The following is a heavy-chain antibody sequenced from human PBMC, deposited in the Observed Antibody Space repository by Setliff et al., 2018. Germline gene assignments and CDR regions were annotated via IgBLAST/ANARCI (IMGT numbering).Heavy chain of an antibody. Sequence: LKISCATSGFSFSNYGMHWVRQAPGKGLEWVSFIRHDGNNKYYKDSVRGRFTISRDNSKNTVYLQMNSLRPEDTAVYFCAKELIEVLMTGLEFWGQGAMVTVSS. D-gene: IGHD3-22*01. CDR1: GFSFSNYG. CDR2: IRHDGNNK. V-gene: IGHV3-30*02. J-gene: IGHJ4*02. CDR3: AKELIEVLMTGLEF.